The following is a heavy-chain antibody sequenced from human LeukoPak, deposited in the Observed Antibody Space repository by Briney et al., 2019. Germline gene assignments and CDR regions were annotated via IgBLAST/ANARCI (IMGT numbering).Heavy chain of an antibody. CDR2: ISAYNGNT. D-gene: IGHD3-3*01. CDR3: ARDESYYDFWSGYRAGYFDY. CDR1: GYNLTSYG. V-gene: IGHV1-18*01. Sequence: ASVKVSCKASGYNLTSYGISWVRQAPGQGLEWMGWISAYNGNTNYAQKLQGRVTMTTDTSTSTAYMELRSLRSDDTAVYYCARDESYYDFWSGYRAGYFDYWGQGTLVTVSS. J-gene: IGHJ4*02.